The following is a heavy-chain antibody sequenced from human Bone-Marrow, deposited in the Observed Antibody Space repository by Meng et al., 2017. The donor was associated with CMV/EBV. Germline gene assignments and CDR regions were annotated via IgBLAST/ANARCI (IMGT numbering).Heavy chain of an antibody. D-gene: IGHD2-2*02. CDR3: ARGRIVDAVVVPAAIRENAFDI. CDR2: ISSSSSTI. J-gene: IGHJ3*02. CDR1: GFTFSSYS. V-gene: IGHV3-48*04. Sequence: GESLKISCAASGFTFSSYSMNWVRQAPGKGLEWVSYISSSSSTIYYADSVKGRFTISRDNAKNSLYLQMNSLRAEDTAVYYCARGRIVDAVVVPAAIRENAFDIWGQGTMVTVSS.